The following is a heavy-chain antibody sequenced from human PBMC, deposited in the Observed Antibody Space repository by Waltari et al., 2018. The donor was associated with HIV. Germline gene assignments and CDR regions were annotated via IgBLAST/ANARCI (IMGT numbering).Heavy chain of an antibody. CDR1: GFSFSDYG. V-gene: IGHV3-30*02. D-gene: IGHD6-19*01. J-gene: IGHJ6*02. Sequence: QVQLGESGGGVVQPGGSLRLSCAASGFSFSDYGMHWVRQAPGKGLEWVAFIRYDGSYKYYAASVKGRFTISRDNSKNMLSLQMNSLRVEDTAVYHCAKRQWPYGGDYYYGMDVWGQGTTVTVSS. CDR2: IRYDGSYK. CDR3: AKRQWPYGGDYYYGMDV.